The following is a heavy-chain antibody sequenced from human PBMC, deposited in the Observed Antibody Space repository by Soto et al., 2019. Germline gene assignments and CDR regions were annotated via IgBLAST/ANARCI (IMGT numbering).Heavy chain of an antibody. V-gene: IGHV3-30*03. CDR2: ISYDGSNK. CDR1: GFTFSSYG. D-gene: IGHD2-15*01. CDR3: XXXXXXXXVAAXFDY. J-gene: IGHJ4*02. Sequence: QVQLVESGGGVVQPGRSLRLSCAASGFTFSSYGMHCVRQAPGKGMEWVAVISYDGSNKYYADSVKGRFTISRDNSKXXXXXXXXXXXXXXXXXXXXXXXXXXXXVAAXFDYWGQGTLVTVSS.